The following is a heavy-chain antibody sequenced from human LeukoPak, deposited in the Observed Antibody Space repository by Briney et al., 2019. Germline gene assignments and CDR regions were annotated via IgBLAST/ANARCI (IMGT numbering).Heavy chain of an antibody. V-gene: IGHV3-30*02. Sequence: GGSLRLSCAASGFTFSSYGMHWVRQAPGKGLEWVAFIRYDGSNKYYADSVKGRFTISRDNSKNTLYLQMNSLRAEDMAVYYCAKAISGSYSSDYWGQGTLVTVSS. J-gene: IGHJ4*02. CDR2: IRYDGSNK. CDR3: AKAISGSYSSDY. D-gene: IGHD1-26*01. CDR1: GFTFSSYG.